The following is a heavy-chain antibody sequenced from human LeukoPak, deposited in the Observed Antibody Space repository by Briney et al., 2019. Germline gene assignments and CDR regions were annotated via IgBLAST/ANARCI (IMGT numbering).Heavy chain of an antibody. CDR3: AVDFWSGTRDY. J-gene: IGHJ4*02. Sequence: GGSLRLSCAASGFTLSSYSMNWVRQAPGKGLEWVSSIRSSSSYIYYADSVKGRFTISRDNAKNSLYLQMNSLRAEDTAVYYCAVDFWSGTRDYWGQGTLVTVSS. CDR2: IRSSSSYI. V-gene: IGHV3-21*01. D-gene: IGHD3-3*01. CDR1: GFTLSSYS.